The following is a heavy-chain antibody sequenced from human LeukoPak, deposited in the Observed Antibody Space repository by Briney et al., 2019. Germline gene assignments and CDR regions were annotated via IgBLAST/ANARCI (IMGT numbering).Heavy chain of an antibody. V-gene: IGHV3-30*04. Sequence: GRSLRLSCAASGFTFSSYAMHWVRQAPGKGLEWVAVISYDGRNKYYADSVKGRFTISRDNSKNTLYLQMNSLRAEDTAVYYCARDASITIFGVVTHYGMDVWGQGTTVTVPS. CDR1: GFTFSSYA. J-gene: IGHJ6*02. CDR3: ARDASITIFGVVTHYGMDV. D-gene: IGHD3-3*01. CDR2: ISYDGRNK.